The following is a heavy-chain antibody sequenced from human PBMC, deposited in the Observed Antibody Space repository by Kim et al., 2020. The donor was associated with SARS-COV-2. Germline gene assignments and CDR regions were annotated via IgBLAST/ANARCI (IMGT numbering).Heavy chain of an antibody. Sequence: SETLSLTCAVYGGSFSGYYWSWIRQPPGKGLEWIGEINHSGSTNYNPSLKSRVTISVDTSKNQFSLKLSSVTAADTAVYYCARDSYCGGDCYSYGMDVWGQGTTVTVSS. J-gene: IGHJ6*02. V-gene: IGHV4-34*01. D-gene: IGHD2-21*01. CDR1: GGSFSGYY. CDR2: INHSGST. CDR3: ARDSYCGGDCYSYGMDV.